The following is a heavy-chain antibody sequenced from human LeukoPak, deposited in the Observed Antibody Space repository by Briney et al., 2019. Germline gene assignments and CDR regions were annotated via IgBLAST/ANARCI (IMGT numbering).Heavy chain of an antibody. CDR1: GRSISSYY. D-gene: IGHD6-13*01. V-gene: IGHV4-59*13. CDR2: IYYSGST. Sequence: PSETLSLTCTVSGRSISSYYWSWIRQPRGKGREWSGYIYYSGSTNYNPSLKSRVTISRDTSKNQFSLKLSSVTAADTAVYYCARVGGYSSPIWFDPWGQRTLVTASS. J-gene: IGHJ5*02. CDR3: ARVGGYSSPIWFDP.